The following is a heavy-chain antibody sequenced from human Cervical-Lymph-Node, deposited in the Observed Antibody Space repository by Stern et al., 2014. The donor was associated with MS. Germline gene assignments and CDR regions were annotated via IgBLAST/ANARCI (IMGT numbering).Heavy chain of an antibody. Sequence: VQLEESGGGVVQPGRSLRLSCAASGFTFSSYGMHWVRQAPGQGLEWEAIIWYDGSNKYYADSVKGRFTISRDNSKNTLYLQMNSLRAEDTAVYYCARETRGASGRFDYWGQGTLVTVSS. V-gene: IGHV3-33*01. CDR2: IWYDGSNK. CDR1: GFTFSSYG. CDR3: ARETRGASGRFDY. D-gene: IGHD3-10*01. J-gene: IGHJ4*02.